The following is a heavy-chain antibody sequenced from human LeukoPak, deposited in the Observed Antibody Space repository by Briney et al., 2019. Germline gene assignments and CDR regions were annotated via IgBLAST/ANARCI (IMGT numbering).Heavy chain of an antibody. Sequence: ASVKVSCKASGYTFTSYYMHWVRQAPGQGLEWMGIINPSGGSTSYAQKFQGRVTMTRDMSTSTVYMELSSLRSEDTAVYYCAREGYYGSGSPGDRRAAFDYWGQGTLVTVSS. CDR3: AREGYYGSGSPGDRRAAFDY. CDR1: GYTFTSYY. V-gene: IGHV1-46*01. CDR2: INPSGGST. D-gene: IGHD3-10*01. J-gene: IGHJ4*02.